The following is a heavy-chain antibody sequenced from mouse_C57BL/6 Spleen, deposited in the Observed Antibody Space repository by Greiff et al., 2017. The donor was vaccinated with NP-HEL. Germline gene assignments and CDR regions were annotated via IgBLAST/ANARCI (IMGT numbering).Heavy chain of an antibody. D-gene: IGHD1-1*01. J-gene: IGHJ4*01. V-gene: IGHV1-81*01. CDR3: ARSAVTTVVDYYAMDY. CDR2: IYPRSGTT. CDR1: GYTFTSYG. Sequence: QVHVKQSGAELARPGASVKLSCKASGYTFTSYGISWVKQRTGQGLEWIGEIYPRSGTTYYNEKFKGKATLTADKSSSTAYMELRSLTSEDSAVYFCARSAVTTVVDYYAMDYWGQGTSVTVAS.